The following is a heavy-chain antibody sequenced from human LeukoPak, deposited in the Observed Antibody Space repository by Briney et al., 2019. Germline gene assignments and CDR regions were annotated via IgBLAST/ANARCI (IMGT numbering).Heavy chain of an antibody. CDR1: GFTFSSYA. Sequence: GGSLRLSCAASGFTFSSYAMSWVRQASGQGLEWVSAISGSGGSTYYADSVKGRFTISRDNSKNTLYLQMNSLRAEDTAVYYCAGGLYRRWVQLGVGFFNYRGQGTLVTVSS. CDR3: AGGLYRRWVQLGVGFFNY. D-gene: IGHD5-24*01. J-gene: IGHJ4*02. CDR2: ISGSGGST. V-gene: IGHV3-23*01.